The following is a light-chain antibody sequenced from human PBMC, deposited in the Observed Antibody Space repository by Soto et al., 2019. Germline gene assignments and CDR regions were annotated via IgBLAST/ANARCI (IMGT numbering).Light chain of an antibody. Sequence: QSVLTQPASVSGSPGQSITISCTGTSSDVGGYNYLSWYQQHPGKAPKVMIYEVSNRPSGVSNRFSGSKSGNTASLTISGLQAEDEADYYCSSYTLSGTAVFGGGTKLTVL. CDR1: SSDVGGYNY. V-gene: IGLV2-14*01. CDR3: SSYTLSGTAV. J-gene: IGLJ3*02. CDR2: EVS.